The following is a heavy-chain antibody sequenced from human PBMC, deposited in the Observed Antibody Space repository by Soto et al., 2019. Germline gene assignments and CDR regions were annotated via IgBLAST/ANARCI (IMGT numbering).Heavy chain of an antibody. CDR3: ARDNPGPSGMTYHAVLDF. V-gene: IGHV3-9*01. J-gene: IGHJ4*02. Sequence: GGSLRLSCAASGFTIDTHAMHWVRQAPGKGLEWVAGISWDSGKIGYADSVKGRFSVSRDNAKNSLYLQMSSLKPEDTAFYFCARDNPGPSGMTYHAVLDFWGQGTLVTVSS. CDR1: GFTIDTHA. CDR2: ISWDSGKI. D-gene: IGHD2-21*02.